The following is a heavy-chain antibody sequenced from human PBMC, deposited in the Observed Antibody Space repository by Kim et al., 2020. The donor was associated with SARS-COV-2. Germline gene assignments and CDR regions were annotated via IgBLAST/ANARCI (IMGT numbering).Heavy chain of an antibody. CDR3: ARYYGGYYYNGMDV. D-gene: IGHD3-10*01. Sequence: SETLSLTCSVSGGSISSYYWSWIRQPPGKGLEWIGYIYYSGSTKYSPSLESRVTISVDTSKQQFSLRLSSVTAADTAVYYCARYYGGYYYNGMDVWGQGTTVTVSS. J-gene: IGHJ6*02. V-gene: IGHV4-59*13. CDR2: IYYSGST. CDR1: GGSISSYY.